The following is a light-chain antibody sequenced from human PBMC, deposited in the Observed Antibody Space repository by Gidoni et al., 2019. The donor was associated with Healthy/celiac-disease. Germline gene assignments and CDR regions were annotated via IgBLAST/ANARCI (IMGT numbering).Light chain of an antibody. Sequence: QSVLTQSPSLSQPPRSRVTIYFTGSSSNIGAGYDVHWYQQLPGTAPKLLIYSNSNRPSGVPDRVSGSKSGTSASLAITGLQAEDEADYYCKSYDSSLSVVFGGGTKLTVL. J-gene: IGLJ2*01. CDR1: SSNIGAGYD. CDR3: KSYDSSLSVV. V-gene: IGLV1-40*01. CDR2: SNS.